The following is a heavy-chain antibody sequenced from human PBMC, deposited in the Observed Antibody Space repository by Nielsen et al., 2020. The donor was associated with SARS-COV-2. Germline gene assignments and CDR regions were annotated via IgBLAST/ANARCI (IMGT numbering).Heavy chain of an antibody. CDR3: ARGEGWLAPDAFDI. D-gene: IGHD6-19*01. J-gene: IGHJ3*02. CDR1: GGTFSSYA. Sequence: SVKVSCKASGGTFSSYAISWVRQAPGQGLEWMGGIIPIFGTANYAQKFQGRATITADESTSTAYMELSSLRSEDTAVYYCARGEGWLAPDAFDIWGQGTMVTVSS. V-gene: IGHV1-69*13. CDR2: IIPIFGTA.